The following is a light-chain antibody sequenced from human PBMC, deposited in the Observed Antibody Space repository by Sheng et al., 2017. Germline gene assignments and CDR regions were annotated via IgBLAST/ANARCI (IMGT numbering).Light chain of an antibody. CDR2: GVS. J-gene: IGKJ1*01. Sequence: EIVLTQSPVTLSLSPGERATLSCRASQSVRSSFLAWYQHKPGQGPRLLIYGVSSRATGIPDRFSGSGSGTDFTLTISRLEPEDSAVYYCQQYGSSPETFGQGTKVEIK. CDR1: QSVRSSF. V-gene: IGKV3-20*01. CDR3: QQYGSSPET.